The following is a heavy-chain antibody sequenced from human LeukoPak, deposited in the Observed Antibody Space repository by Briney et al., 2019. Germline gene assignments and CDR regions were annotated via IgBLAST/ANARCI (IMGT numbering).Heavy chain of an antibody. CDR3: ARVNSDRQVGPTVVTDYVLTFFDY. CDR1: GGSFSGYY. J-gene: IGHJ4*02. V-gene: IGHV4-34*01. D-gene: IGHD4-23*01. CDR2: INHSGST. Sequence: SETLSLTCAVYGGSFSGYYWSWIRQPPGKGLEWIGEINHSGSTNYNPSLKSRVTISVDTSKNQFSLKLSSVTAADTAVYYCARVNSDRQVGPTVVTDYVLTFFDYWGQGTLVTVSS.